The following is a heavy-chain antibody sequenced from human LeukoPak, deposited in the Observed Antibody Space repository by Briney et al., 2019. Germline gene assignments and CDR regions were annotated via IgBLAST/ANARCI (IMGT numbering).Heavy chain of an antibody. CDR1: GFTFRSYG. Sequence: PGGSLTLSCAASGFTFRSYGMHWVRQAPGKGLEWVAVIWYDGSNKYYGDSVKGRFTISRDNSKNTLYLQMNSLRAEDTAVYYCGGITGTRRGFDIWGQGTMVTVSS. J-gene: IGHJ3*02. CDR3: GGITGTRRGFDI. V-gene: IGHV3-33*01. D-gene: IGHD1-20*01. CDR2: IWYDGSNK.